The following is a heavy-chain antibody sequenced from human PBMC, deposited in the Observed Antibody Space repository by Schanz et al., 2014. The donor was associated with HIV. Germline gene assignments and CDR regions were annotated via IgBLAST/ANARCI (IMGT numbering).Heavy chain of an antibody. CDR2: IIPILGGA. Sequence: QVLLVQSGAEVKKPGSSVKVSCKASGGALSMYAINWVRQAPGQGLEWMGDIIPILGGANYAQRFQGRVTITADDSISTAYMEVSSLRSEDTAVYYCATGPGLVGAIDYWGQGTLVIVSS. CDR1: GGALSMYA. V-gene: IGHV1-69*01. D-gene: IGHD1-26*01. J-gene: IGHJ4*02. CDR3: ATGPGLVGAIDY.